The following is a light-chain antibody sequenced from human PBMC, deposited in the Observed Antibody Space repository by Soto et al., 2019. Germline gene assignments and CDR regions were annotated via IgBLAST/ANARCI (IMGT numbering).Light chain of an antibody. CDR2: GIS. Sequence: ESVLTQSPGTLSLSPGERATLSCRASQSVTNRYFAWYQQRPGQAPRLLIYGISNRATGIPDRFSGSGSGTDFTRTISRLEPEDFVVYYCQQYSSLPKTFGQGTKLEVK. V-gene: IGKV3-20*01. CDR3: QQYSSLPKT. CDR1: QSVTNRY. J-gene: IGKJ2*01.